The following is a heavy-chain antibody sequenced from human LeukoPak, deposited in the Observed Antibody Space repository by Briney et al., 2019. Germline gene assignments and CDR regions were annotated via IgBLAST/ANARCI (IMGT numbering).Heavy chain of an antibody. CDR2: INGGGDNT. J-gene: IGHJ4*02. V-gene: IGHV3-23*01. CDR3: ARERMYSGSGSTFPYYDY. CDR1: GFPFSSYA. D-gene: IGHD3-10*01. Sequence: PGGSLRLSCAASGFPFSSYAMSWVRQAPGKGLEWVAAINGGGDNTYYADSVRGRFTISRDNARNALFLEMNSLRAEDTAVYYCARERMYSGSGSTFPYYDYWGQGTLVIVSS.